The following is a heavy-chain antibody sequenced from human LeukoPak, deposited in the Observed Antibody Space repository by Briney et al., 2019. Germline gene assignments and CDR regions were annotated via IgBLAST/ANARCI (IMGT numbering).Heavy chain of an antibody. CDR3: AREFGGGYGGFDY. CDR2: IWYDGSNK. V-gene: IGHV3-33*01. Sequence: GSSMRLSCEASGFTFSSYGMHWVRQAPGKGLEWVAVIWYDGSNKYYADSVKGRFTISRDNSKNTLYLQMNSLRAEDTAVYYCAREFGGGYGGFDYWGQGTLVTVSS. D-gene: IGHD3-16*01. J-gene: IGHJ4*02. CDR1: GFTFSSYG.